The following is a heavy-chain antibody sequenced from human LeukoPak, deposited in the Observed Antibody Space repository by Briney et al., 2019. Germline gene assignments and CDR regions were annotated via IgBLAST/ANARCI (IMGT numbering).Heavy chain of an antibody. CDR3: ARDASGWYYYYYMDV. J-gene: IGHJ6*03. Sequence: GASVKVSCKASGYTFTSYGISWVRQAPGQGLEWMGWISAYNGNTNYAQKLQGRVTMTTDTSTSTAYMELRSPRSDDTAVYYCARDASGWYYYYYMDVWGKGTTVTISS. D-gene: IGHD6-19*01. CDR1: GYTFTSYG. V-gene: IGHV1-18*01. CDR2: ISAYNGNT.